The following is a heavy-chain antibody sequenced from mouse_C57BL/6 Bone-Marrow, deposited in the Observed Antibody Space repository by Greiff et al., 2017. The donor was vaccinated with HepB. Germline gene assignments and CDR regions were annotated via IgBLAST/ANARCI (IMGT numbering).Heavy chain of an antibody. CDR1: GYTFTSYW. D-gene: IGHD1-1*01. V-gene: IGHV1-5*01. J-gene: IGHJ4*01. CDR2: IYPGNSDT. Sequence: VQLQQSGTVLARPGASVKMSCKTSGYTFTSYWMHWVKQRPGQGLEWIGAIYPGNSDTSYNQKFKGKAKLTPVTSASTAYMELSSLTNEDSAVYYCTRSNYGSSYDYAMDYWGQGTSVTVSS. CDR3: TRSNYGSSYDYAMDY.